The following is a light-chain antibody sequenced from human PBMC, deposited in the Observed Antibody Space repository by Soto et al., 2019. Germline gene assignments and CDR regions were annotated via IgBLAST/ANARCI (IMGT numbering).Light chain of an antibody. CDR3: CSYAGSSTFRV. J-gene: IGLJ3*02. Sequence: QSALTQPASVSGSPGQSITISCIGTNSDFGTHKFFSWYQHHPGKAPKLIIYEGTTRPSGVSYRFSGSKSGNTASLTISGLQAEDEADYYCCSYAGSSTFRVFGGGTKLTVL. CDR1: NSDFGTHKF. V-gene: IGLV2-23*03. CDR2: EGT.